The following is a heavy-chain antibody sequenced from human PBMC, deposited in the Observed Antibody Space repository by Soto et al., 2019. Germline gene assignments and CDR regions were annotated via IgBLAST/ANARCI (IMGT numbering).Heavy chain of an antibody. CDR1: GFTFSSHA. J-gene: IGHJ4*02. CDR2: ISYSGTTT. CDR3: AKRFTLFGEVKLSPDFDY. Sequence: EVQLLESGGGLVQPEGSLRLSCAASGFTFSSHAMSWVRQAPGKGLEWVSAISYSGTTTYYAESVKGRFTISRDNSKNTLYLQMNSLRVEDTAIYYCAKRFTLFGEVKLSPDFDYWGQGTLVTVPS. D-gene: IGHD3-3*01. V-gene: IGHV3-23*01.